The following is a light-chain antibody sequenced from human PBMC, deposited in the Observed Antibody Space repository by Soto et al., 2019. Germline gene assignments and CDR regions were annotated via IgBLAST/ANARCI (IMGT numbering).Light chain of an antibody. V-gene: IGLV2-8*01. Sequence: QSALTQPPSASGSPGQSVTISCTGTSSDVGGYNYVCWYQQYPGRAPKLMIYEVTKRPSGVPDRFSGSKSGNTASLTVSGLQAEDEADYYCSSYAASNNFYFVFGGGTKVTVL. CDR3: SSYAASNNFYFV. J-gene: IGLJ3*02. CDR2: EVT. CDR1: SSDVGGYNY.